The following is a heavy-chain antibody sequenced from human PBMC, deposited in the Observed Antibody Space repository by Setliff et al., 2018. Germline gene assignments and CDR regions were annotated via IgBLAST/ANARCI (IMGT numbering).Heavy chain of an antibody. Sequence: SETLSLTCTVSGGSVSPYFWSWIRQPPGKGLQWIGYIYHNGNTNFNPSLKTRVTMSVDTSKNQFALNLRSVTAADTAVYYCVRDRTAYSYGLDVWGQGTTVTVSS. CDR3: VRDRTAYSYGLDV. V-gene: IGHV4-59*02. CDR1: GGSVSPYF. D-gene: IGHD5-18*01. CDR2: IYHNGNT. J-gene: IGHJ6*02.